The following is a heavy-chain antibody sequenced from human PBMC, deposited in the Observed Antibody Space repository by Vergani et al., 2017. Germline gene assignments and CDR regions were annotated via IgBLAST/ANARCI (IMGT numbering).Heavy chain of an antibody. CDR1: GFTSGYYG. CDR2: ISYDGTQK. Sequence: QVHLVESGGGVVQPGRSLRLSCVVSGFTSGYYGMHCVRQAPGKGLEWVAVISYDGTQKYYADSVKGRFTISRDNSKSTLYLQMNSLRTEDTAVYYCATKSCVTPGCQIGYFREWGQGTLVTVSS. J-gene: IGHJ1*01. CDR3: ATKSCVTPGCQIGYFRE. V-gene: IGHV3-30*03. D-gene: IGHD6-13*01.